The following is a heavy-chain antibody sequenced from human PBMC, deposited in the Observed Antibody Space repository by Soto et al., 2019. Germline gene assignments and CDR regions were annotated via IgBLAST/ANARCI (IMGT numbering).Heavy chain of an antibody. D-gene: IGHD6-6*01. Sequence: QVQLVQSGAEVKKPGSSVKVSCKASGGTFSSYTISWVRQAPGQGLEWMGRIIPILGIANYAQKFQGRVTITADKSTSTAYMELSSLRSEDTAVYYCARSRGIAARPLDYWGQGTLDTVSS. CDR3: ARSRGIAARPLDY. V-gene: IGHV1-69*02. CDR1: GGTFSSYT. J-gene: IGHJ4*02. CDR2: IIPILGIA.